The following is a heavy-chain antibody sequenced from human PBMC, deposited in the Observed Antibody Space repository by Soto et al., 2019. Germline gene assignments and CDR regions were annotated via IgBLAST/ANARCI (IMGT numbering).Heavy chain of an antibody. D-gene: IGHD3-16*01. V-gene: IGHV4-30-4*01. J-gene: IGHJ4*02. CDR3: AREGGESSDGLYYFDS. CDR1: GGSTSSDNY. Sequence: QVQLQESGPGLVKPSQTLSLTCTVSGGSTSSDNYWSWIRQPPGKGLEWIGHIYYSGNTDYNPSLKSRLAISIDTSNNQFSLKLSSVTAADTAVYFCAREGGESSDGLYYFDSWGQGSLGTVSS. CDR2: IYYSGNT.